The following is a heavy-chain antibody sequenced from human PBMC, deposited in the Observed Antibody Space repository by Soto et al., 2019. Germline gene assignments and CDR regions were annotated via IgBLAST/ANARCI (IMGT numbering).Heavy chain of an antibody. V-gene: IGHV4-59*08. CDR1: GDSISTYY. D-gene: IGHD3-10*01. CDR2: VYYSGTT. CDR3: ARHNYGSGSTYFDY. J-gene: IGHJ4*02. Sequence: SETLSLTCTVSGDSISTYYWSWIRQSPGKGPEWRGYVYYSGTTNYNPSLKSRVTISVDTSKNQFSLKLNSMTAADTAVYYCARHNYGSGSTYFDYWGQGTLVTVSS.